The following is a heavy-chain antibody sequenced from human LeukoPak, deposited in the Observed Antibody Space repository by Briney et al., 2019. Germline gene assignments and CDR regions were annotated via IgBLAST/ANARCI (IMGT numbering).Heavy chain of an antibody. CDR1: GYSFTSYD. CDR3: ARVYYYYYMDV. Sequence: ASVKVSCKSSGYSFTSYDINLVRQATGRGLEWMGWMNPNSGNTGYAQKFQGRVTITRNTSISTAYMELSSLRSEDTAVYYCARVYYYYYMDVWGKGTTVTVSS. J-gene: IGHJ6*03. V-gene: IGHV1-8*03. CDR2: MNPNSGNT.